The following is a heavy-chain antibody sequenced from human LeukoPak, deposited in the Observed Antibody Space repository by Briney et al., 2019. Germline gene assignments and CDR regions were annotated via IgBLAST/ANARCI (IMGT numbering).Heavy chain of an antibody. CDR2: IYYSGST. Sequence: SETLSLTCTVSGGSISSYYWSWIRQPPGKGLEWIGYIYYSGSTNYNPSLMSRVTISVDTSKNQFSLKLSSVTAADTAVYYCARHGVGATVDYWGQGTLVTVSS. V-gene: IGHV4-59*08. CDR3: ARHGVGATVDY. D-gene: IGHD1-26*01. J-gene: IGHJ4*02. CDR1: GGSISSYY.